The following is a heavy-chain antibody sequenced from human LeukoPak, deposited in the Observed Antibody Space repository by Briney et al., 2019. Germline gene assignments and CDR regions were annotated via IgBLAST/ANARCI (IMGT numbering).Heavy chain of an antibody. J-gene: IGHJ4*02. CDR1: GGTFSSYA. V-gene: IGHV1-69*06. Sequence: GASVTLSCKASGGTFSSYAIRWVRQAPGQGLEWMGGIILIFGTANYAQKFQGRGTITADKSTSTAYMELSSLRSEDTAVYYCASPLAVGYCSGGSCYGNWGQGTLVTVSS. D-gene: IGHD2-15*01. CDR2: IILIFGTA. CDR3: ASPLAVGYCSGGSCYGN.